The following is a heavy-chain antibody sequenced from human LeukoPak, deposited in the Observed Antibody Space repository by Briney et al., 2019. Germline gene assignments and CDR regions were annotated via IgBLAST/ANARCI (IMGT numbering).Heavy chain of an antibody. CDR1: GFTFSSYG. CDR2: ISTSSSYI. Sequence: GGSLRLSCAASGFTFSSYGMNWVRQAPGKELEWVSSISTSSSYIYYADSMKGRFTISRDNAKNSLYLQMNSLRAEDTAVYYCARVEGNIVTTTEGYFDYWGQGTLVTVSS. CDR3: ARVEGNIVTTTEGYFDY. D-gene: IGHD5-12*01. J-gene: IGHJ4*02. V-gene: IGHV3-21*01.